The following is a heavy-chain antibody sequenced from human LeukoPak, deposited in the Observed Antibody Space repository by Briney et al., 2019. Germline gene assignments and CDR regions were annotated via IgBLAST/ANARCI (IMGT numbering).Heavy chain of an antibody. CDR3: ARNDYGDYGIDY. Sequence: NPGASLRLSCASSGFTFSTYSMSWVRQAPGKGLEWVSYISRSASSIYYADSVKGRFTTSRDNAKNSLYLQMNSLRAEDTAIYFCARNDYGDYGIDYWGQGTLVTVSS. V-gene: IGHV3-21*01. CDR2: ISRSASSI. D-gene: IGHD4-17*01. CDR1: GFTFSTYS. J-gene: IGHJ4*02.